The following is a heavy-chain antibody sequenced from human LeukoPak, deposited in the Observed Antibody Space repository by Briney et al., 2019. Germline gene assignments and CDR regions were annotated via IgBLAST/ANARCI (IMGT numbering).Heavy chain of an antibody. CDR3: ARDYSG. D-gene: IGHD1-26*01. J-gene: IGHJ4*02. V-gene: IGHV3-7*01. Sequence: GGSLRLSCAASGFTFSSYWMSWVRPAPGKGLEWLANIKQDGTEKNYLNSVKGRFTISRDNAKNSLYLQMNSLRAEDTAVYYCARDYSGWGQGTLVTVSS. CDR2: IKQDGTEK. CDR1: GFTFSSYW.